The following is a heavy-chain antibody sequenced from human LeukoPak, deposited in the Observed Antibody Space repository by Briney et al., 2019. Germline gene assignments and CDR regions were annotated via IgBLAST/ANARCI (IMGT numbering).Heavy chain of an antibody. J-gene: IGHJ6*02. D-gene: IGHD2-15*01. V-gene: IGHV3-21*01. CDR3: ARDLGYCSGGSCYETRYYYYYGMEV. CDR1: GFTFSSYS. Sequence: PGGSLRLSCAAPGFTFSSYSMNWVRQAPGKGLEWVSSISSSSSYIYYADSVKGRFTISRDNAKNSLYLQMNSLRAEDTAVYYCARDLGYCSGGSCYETRYYYYYGMEVWGQGTTVTVSS. CDR2: ISSSSSYI.